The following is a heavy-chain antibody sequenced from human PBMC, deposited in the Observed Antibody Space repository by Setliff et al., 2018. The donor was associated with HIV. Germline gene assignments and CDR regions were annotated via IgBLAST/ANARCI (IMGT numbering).Heavy chain of an antibody. J-gene: IGHJ4*02. CDR2: ISSSGTYI. D-gene: IGHD2-15*01. V-gene: IGHV3-21*01. CDR3: VRDLYWAFDY. CDR1: GFNFSTHT. Sequence: PGGSLRLSCAASGFNFSTHTMNWIRQAPGKGLEWVSSISSSGTYIYYADSMKGRFTISRDNAKNSLYLQMNSLRAEDTAVYYCVRDLYWAFDYWGQGTLVTVS.